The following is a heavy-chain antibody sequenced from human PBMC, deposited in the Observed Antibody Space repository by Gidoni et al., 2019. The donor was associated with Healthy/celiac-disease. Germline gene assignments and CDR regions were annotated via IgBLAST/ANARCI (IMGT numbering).Heavy chain of an antibody. V-gene: IGHV3-21*01. CDR1: GFTFSSYS. CDR3: ARSQSPDCSITSCYMDYYYYMDV. D-gene: IGHD2-2*02. Sequence: EVQLVVSGGGLVKPGGSLRLSCAASGFTFSSYSMTWVRQAPGKGLEGVSSISSRSSYIYYADSVKGRFTISRDNAKNSLYLQMNSLRAEDTAVYYCARSQSPDCSITSCYMDYYYYMDVWGKGTTVTVSS. J-gene: IGHJ6*03. CDR2: ISSRSSYI.